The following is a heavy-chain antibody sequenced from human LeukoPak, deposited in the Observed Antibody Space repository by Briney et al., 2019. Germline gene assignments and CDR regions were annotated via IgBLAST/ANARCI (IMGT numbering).Heavy chain of an antibody. V-gene: IGHV1-69*13. CDR3: ARGQTYSSSWFGMDV. Sequence: SVKVSCKASGYTFSSYYVHWVRQAPGQGLEWMGGIIPIFGTANYAQKFQGRVTITADEFTSTANMELSSLRSEDTAVYYCARGQTYSSSWFGMDVWGQGTTVTVSS. J-gene: IGHJ6*02. CDR2: IIPIFGTA. CDR1: GYTFSSYY. D-gene: IGHD6-13*01.